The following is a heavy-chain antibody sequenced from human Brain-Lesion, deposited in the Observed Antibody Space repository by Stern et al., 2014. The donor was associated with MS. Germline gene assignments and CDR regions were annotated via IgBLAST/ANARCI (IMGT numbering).Heavy chain of an antibody. D-gene: IGHD1-14*01. CDR1: GGSISSSNW. CDR3: ARELPDLNAFDI. CDR2: IYHSGGT. Sequence: VQLVESGPGLVKPSGTLSLTCAVSGGSISSSNWWSWVRQSPGKGLEWIGEIYHSGGTKESPSFESRVIISVDKSKNQFSLKLSYVTAADTAVYYCARELPDLNAFDIWGQGTMVTVSS. J-gene: IGHJ3*02. V-gene: IGHV4-4*02.